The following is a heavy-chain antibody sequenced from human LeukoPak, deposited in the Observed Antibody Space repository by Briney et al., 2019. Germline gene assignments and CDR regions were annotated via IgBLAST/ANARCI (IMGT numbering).Heavy chain of an antibody. CDR1: GFTFSSYG. J-gene: IGHJ6*02. D-gene: IGHD3-10*01. CDR2: ISYDGSNK. CDR3: AKDQKGTYYYGSGSYQNYYYGMDV. Sequence: GGSLRLSCAASGFTFSSYGMHWVRPAPGKGLEWVAVISYDGSNKYYADSVKGRFTISRDNSKNTLYLQMNSLRAEDTAVYYCAKDQKGTYYYGSGSYQNYYYGMDVWGQGTTVTVSS. V-gene: IGHV3-30*18.